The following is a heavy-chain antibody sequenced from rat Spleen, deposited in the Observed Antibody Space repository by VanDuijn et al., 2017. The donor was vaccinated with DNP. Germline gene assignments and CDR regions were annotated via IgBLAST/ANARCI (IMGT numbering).Heavy chain of an antibody. CDR1: GYTFTTYY. CDR2: IYTGSGGT. D-gene: IGHD4-3*01. CDR3: ARSWVGVRGIWFAY. J-gene: IGHJ3*01. V-gene: IGHV1-43*01. Sequence: QVQLQQSGAELAKPGSSVMISCRASGYTFTTYYIGWIKQTTRQGLEYIGYIYTGSGGTNYNEKFRGKATLTVDKSSSTAFMQLSSLTPDDSAVYYCARSWVGVRGIWFAYWGQGTLVTVSS.